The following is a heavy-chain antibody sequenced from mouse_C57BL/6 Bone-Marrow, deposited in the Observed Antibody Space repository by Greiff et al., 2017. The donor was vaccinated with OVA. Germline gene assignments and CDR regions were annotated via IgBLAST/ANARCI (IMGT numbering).Heavy chain of an antibody. CDR3: SRSGDCTGYYFDY. CDR2: IDPSDSET. J-gene: IGHJ2*01. V-gene: IGHV1-52*01. D-gene: IGHD2-13*01. CDR1: GYTFTSYW. Sequence: QVQLQQPGAELVRPGSSVKLSCKASGYTFTSYWMHWVKQRPIQGLEWIGNIDPSDSETHYNQKFKDKATLTVDKSSSTAYMQLSSLTSADSAVYSCSRSGDCTGYYFDYWGQGTTLTVSS.